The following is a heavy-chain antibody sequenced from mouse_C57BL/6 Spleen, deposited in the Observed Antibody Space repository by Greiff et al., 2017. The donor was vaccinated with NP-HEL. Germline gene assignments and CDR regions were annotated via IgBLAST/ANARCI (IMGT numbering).Heavy chain of an antibody. CDR1: GYTFTSYW. Sequence: VQLQQPGTELVKPGASVKLSCKASGYTFTSYWMHWVKQRPGQGLEWIGNINPSNGGTNYNEKFKSKATLTVDKSSSTAYMQLSSLTSEDSAVYYCARGNYSNCYAMDYWGQGTSVTVSS. CDR3: ARGNYSNCYAMDY. J-gene: IGHJ4*01. D-gene: IGHD2-5*01. CDR2: INPSNGGT. V-gene: IGHV1-53*01.